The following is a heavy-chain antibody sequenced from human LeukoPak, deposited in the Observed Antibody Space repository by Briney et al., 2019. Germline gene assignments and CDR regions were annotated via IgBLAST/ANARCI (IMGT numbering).Heavy chain of an antibody. V-gene: IGHV1-24*01. J-gene: IGHJ3*02. CDR1: GGTFSSYA. CDR2: FDPEDGET. Sequence: ASVKVSCKASGGTFSSYAISWVRQAPGKGLEWMGGFDPEDGETIYAQKFQGRVTMTEDTSTDTAYMELSSLRSEDTAVYYCATSGRIAVAGYDAFDIWGQGTMVTVSS. D-gene: IGHD6-19*01. CDR3: ATSGRIAVAGYDAFDI.